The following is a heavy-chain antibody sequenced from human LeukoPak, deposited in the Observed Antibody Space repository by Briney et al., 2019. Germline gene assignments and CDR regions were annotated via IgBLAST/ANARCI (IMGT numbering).Heavy chain of an antibody. J-gene: IGHJ6*03. CDR1: GFTFGENA. Sequence: QTGGSLRLSCTAFGFTFGENAMIWFRQSPGKGLEWVSLSRSRAHGGTTEYAASVMGRFTMSRDDSKNIAYLQMKSLETEDTAVYYCSRVERSSINNYYYYMAVWGKGTSVTVSS. CDR2: SRSRAHGGTT. D-gene: IGHD2-2*01. CDR3: SRVERSSINNYYYYMAV. V-gene: IGHV3-49*03.